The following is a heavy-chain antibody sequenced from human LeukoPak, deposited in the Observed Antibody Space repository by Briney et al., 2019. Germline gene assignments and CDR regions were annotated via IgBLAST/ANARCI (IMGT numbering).Heavy chain of an antibody. CDR1: VGPFSGYY. Sequence: SETLSFTCVVKVGPFSGYYWSWIRQPPGKGLEWIGEINHSGSTNYNPSLKSRVTISVDTSKNQFSLKLSSVPAADTAVYYCARDNLFAAARPGYYYGMDVWGQGTTVTVSS. V-gene: IGHV4-34*01. D-gene: IGHD6-6*01. CDR2: INHSGST. CDR3: ARDNLFAAARPGYYYGMDV. J-gene: IGHJ6*02.